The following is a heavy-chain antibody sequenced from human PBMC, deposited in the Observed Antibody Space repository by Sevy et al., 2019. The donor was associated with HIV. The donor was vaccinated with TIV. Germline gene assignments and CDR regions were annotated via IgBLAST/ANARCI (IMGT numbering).Heavy chain of an antibody. J-gene: IGHJ4*02. V-gene: IGHV3-30-3*01. Sequence: GGSLRLSCAASGFTFSSYAMHWVRQAPGKGLEWVAVISYDGSNKYYADSVKGRFTISRDNSKNTLYLQMNSLRAEDTAVYYYARDSTLIAARFDYWGQGTLVTVSS. CDR1: GFTFSSYA. CDR2: ISYDGSNK. CDR3: ARDSTLIAARFDY. D-gene: IGHD6-6*01.